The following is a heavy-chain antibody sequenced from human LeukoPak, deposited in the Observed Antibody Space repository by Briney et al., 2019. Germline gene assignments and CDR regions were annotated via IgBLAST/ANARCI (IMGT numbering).Heavy chain of an antibody. V-gene: IGHV4-59*01. CDR2: IYYSGST. CDR1: GGSISSYY. J-gene: IGHJ3*02. D-gene: IGHD6-13*01. CDR3: ARVSSSWSDAFDI. Sequence: SETLSLTCTVSGGSISSYYGSWIRQPPGKGREGIGYIYYSGSTTYNPSLKSRVTIPVDTSKNQFSLKLSSVTAADTAVYYCARVSSSWSDAFDIWGQGTMVTVSS.